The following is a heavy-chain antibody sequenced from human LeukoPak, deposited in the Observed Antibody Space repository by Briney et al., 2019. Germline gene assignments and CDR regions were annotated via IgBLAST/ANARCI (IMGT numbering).Heavy chain of an antibody. CDR3: AKDLSDYVWGSYRFVAFDI. Sequence: GGSLRLSCAASGFTFDDYAMHWVRQAPGKGLEWVSGISWNSGSIGYADSVKGRFTISRDNAKNSLYLQMNSLRAEDTALYYCAKDLSDYVWGSYRFVAFDIWGQGTMVTVSS. J-gene: IGHJ3*02. V-gene: IGHV3-9*01. CDR2: ISWNSGSI. CDR1: GFTFDDYA. D-gene: IGHD3-16*02.